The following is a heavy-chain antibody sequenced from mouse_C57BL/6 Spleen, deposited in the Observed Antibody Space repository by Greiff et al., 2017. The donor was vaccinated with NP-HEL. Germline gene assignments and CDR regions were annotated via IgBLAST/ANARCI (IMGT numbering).Heavy chain of an antibody. CDR3: ATYGNYDWYFDV. CDR1: GYSITSGYY. CDR2: ISYDGSN. J-gene: IGHJ1*03. D-gene: IGHD2-1*01. Sequence: VQLQQSGPGLVKPSQSLSLTCSVTGYSITSGYYWNWIRQFPGNKLEWMGYISYDGSNNYNPSLKNRISITRDTSKNQFFLKLNSVTTEDTATYYCATYGNYDWYFDVWGTGTTVTVSS. V-gene: IGHV3-6*01.